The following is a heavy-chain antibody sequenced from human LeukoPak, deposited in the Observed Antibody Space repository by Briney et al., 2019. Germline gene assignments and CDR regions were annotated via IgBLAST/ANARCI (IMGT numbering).Heavy chain of an antibody. D-gene: IGHD3-22*01. CDR2: MNPNSGNT. Sequence: ASVKVSCKASGYPFTSYDINWVRQAAGQGLEWLGWMNPNSGNTGYAQKFQGRVTITRNTSISTAYMELSSLRSEDSAVYYCATVVVINLYYFDYWGQGTLVTVSS. CDR1: GYPFTSYD. V-gene: IGHV1-8*03. J-gene: IGHJ4*02. CDR3: ATVVVINLYYFDY.